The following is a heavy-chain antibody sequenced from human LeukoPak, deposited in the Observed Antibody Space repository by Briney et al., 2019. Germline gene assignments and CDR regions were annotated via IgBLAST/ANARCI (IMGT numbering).Heavy chain of an antibody. V-gene: IGHV1-18*01. D-gene: IGHD2-8*01. J-gene: IGHJ4*02. Sequence: ASVTVSCKASGYTFISYGISWVRQAPGQGLEWMGWISGYDGSTKFAQKLQGRLTMTTDTSTRTAYMELRSLRSDDTAVYYCARVVCPHCMIDYWGQGTLVTVSS. CDR1: GYTFISYG. CDR2: ISGYDGST. CDR3: ARVVCPHCMIDY.